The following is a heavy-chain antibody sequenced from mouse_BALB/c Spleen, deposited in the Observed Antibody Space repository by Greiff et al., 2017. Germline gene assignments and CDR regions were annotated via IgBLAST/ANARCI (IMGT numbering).Heavy chain of an antibody. V-gene: IGHV14-3*02. J-gene: IGHJ3*01. CDR2: IDPANGNT. Sequence: VQLKESGAELVKPGASVKLSCTASGFNIKDTYMHWVKQRPEQGLEWIGRIDPANGNTKYDPKFQGKATITADPSSNTAYLQLSSLTSEDTAVYYCARPGYYGWFAYWGQGTLVTVSA. CDR1: GFNIKDTY. CDR3: ARPGYYGWFAY. D-gene: IGHD2-3*01.